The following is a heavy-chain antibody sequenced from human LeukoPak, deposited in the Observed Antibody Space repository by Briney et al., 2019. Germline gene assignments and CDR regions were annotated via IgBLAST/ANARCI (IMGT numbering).Heavy chain of an antibody. CDR1: GGSFSGYY. D-gene: IGHD1-26*01. CDR2: INHSGST. Sequence: PSETLSLTCAVYGGSFSGYYWRWIRQPPGKGLEWIGEINHSGSTNYNPSLKSRVTISVDTSKNQFSLKLSSVTAADTAVYYCARAGSYYVRHFQHWGQGTLVTVSS. J-gene: IGHJ1*01. V-gene: IGHV4-34*01. CDR3: ARAGSYYVRHFQH.